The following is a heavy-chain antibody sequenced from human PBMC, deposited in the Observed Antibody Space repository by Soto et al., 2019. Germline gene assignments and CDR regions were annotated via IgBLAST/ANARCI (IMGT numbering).Heavy chain of an antibody. V-gene: IGHV5-10-1*01. J-gene: IGHJ4*02. CDR3: ARQNSGSYYYFDY. D-gene: IGHD1-26*01. CDR1: GYSFTSYW. Sequence: LKISCKGSGYSFTSYWISWVRQMPGKGLEWMGRIDPSDSYTNYSPSFQGHVTISADKSISTAYLQWSSLKASDTAMYYCARQNSGSYYYFDYWGQGTLVTVSS. CDR2: IDPSDSYT.